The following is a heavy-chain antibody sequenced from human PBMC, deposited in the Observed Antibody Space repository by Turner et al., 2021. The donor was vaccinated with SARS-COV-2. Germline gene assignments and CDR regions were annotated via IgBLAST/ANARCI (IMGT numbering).Heavy chain of an antibody. CDR1: GFTFSSYA. J-gene: IGHJ4*02. CDR2: ISGSGGST. CDR3: AKADRIMIVVVITLFDY. V-gene: IGHV3-23*01. D-gene: IGHD3-22*01. Sequence: EVQLLESGGGLVQPGGSLSLSCAASGFTFSSYAMSWVRQAPGKGLEGVSAISGSGGSTYYADSVKGRFTISRDNSKNTLYLQMNSLRAEDTAVYYCAKADRIMIVVVITLFDYWGQGTLVTVSS.